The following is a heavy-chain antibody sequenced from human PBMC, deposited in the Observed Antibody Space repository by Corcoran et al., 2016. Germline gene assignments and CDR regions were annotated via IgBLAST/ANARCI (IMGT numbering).Heavy chain of an antibody. CDR3: ARRRAAERGDWFDP. CDR2: IYYSGST. Sequence: QLQLQESGPGLVKPSETLSLTCTVSGGSISSSSYYWGWIRPPPGKGLEWIGSIYYSGSTYYNPSLKSRVTISVDTSKNQFSLKLSSVTAADTAVYYCARRRAAERGDWFDPWGQGTLVTVSS. D-gene: IGHD6-13*01. CDR1: GGSISSSSYY. V-gene: IGHV4-39*01. J-gene: IGHJ5*02.